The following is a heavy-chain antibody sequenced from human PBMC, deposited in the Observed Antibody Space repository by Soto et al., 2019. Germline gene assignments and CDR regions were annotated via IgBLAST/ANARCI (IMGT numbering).Heavy chain of an antibody. V-gene: IGHV3-72*01. CDR1: GFTFSNAW. CDR3: VTHDYGDQRGFDF. Sequence: EVQLVEFGGGLVKPGGSLRLSCAASGFTFSNAWMSWVRQAPGKGLEWVGRSRNKVNRYTTEYAASVKGRFTISRDESNKLLYLQMNSLKTEDTALYYCVTHDYGDQRGFDFWGQGTLVTVSS. D-gene: IGHD4-17*01. CDR2: SRNKVNRYTT. J-gene: IGHJ4*01.